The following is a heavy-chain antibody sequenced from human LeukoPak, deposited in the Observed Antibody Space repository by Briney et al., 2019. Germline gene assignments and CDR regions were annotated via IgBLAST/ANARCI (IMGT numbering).Heavy chain of an antibody. Sequence: SVKLSCKASRGTFSSYAISWVRQAPGQRLEWMGGIIPFFGTANSAQKFQGRVTITTDESTTTTYIELSSLRSEDTALYYCARVGFATGRTTVTTLYYWGQGTLVTVSS. J-gene: IGHJ4*02. CDR1: RGTFSSYA. V-gene: IGHV1-69*05. CDR2: IIPFFGTA. D-gene: IGHD4-17*01. CDR3: ARVGFATGRTTVTTLYY.